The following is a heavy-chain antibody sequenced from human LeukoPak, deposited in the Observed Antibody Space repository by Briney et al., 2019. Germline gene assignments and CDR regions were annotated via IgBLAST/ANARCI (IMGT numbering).Heavy chain of an antibody. J-gene: IGHJ4*02. CDR1: GFPFSPAW. CDR2: ISGSGGST. CDR3: AKTDTAMVTFDH. V-gene: IGHV3-23*01. Sequence: GGSLRLSCAGSGFPFSPAWMSWVRQAPGKGLEWVSAISGSGGSTYYADSVKGRFTISRDNSKNTLYLQMNSLRAEDTAVYYCAKTDTAMVTFDHWGQGTLVTVSS. D-gene: IGHD5-18*01.